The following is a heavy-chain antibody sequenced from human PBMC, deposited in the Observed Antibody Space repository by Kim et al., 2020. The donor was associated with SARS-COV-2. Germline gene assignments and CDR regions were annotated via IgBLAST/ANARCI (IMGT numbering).Heavy chain of an antibody. V-gene: IGHV3-23*01. Sequence: GGSLRLSCAASGFTFSTYAMSWVRQAPGKGLEWVSSIGGSGINTYYADSVKGRFTISRDNSKNTLFLQMNNLRAEDTAVYYCAKRRDSVVVVAPDDFWG. CDR2: IGGSGINT. CDR1: GFTFSTYA. D-gene: IGHD2-21*01. J-gene: IGHJ4*01. CDR3: AKRRDSVVVVAPDDF.